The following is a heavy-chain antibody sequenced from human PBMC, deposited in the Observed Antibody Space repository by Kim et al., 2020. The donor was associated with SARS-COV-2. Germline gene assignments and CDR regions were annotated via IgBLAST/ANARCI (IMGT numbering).Heavy chain of an antibody. V-gene: IGHV3-15*01. CDR1: GFTFSNAW. CDR2: IKSKADGGST. Sequence: GGSLRLSCAASGFTFSNAWMSWVRQAPGKGLEWVGRIKSKADGGSTDYAAPGRGRFTIYRDAKKNTLYLQMNSLKTEDTAVYYCSTEIGSSWYDSGYYYYGMEVWGAGTTVTVSS. D-gene: IGHD6-13*01. J-gene: IGHJ6*02. CDR3: STEIGSSWYDSGYYYYGMEV.